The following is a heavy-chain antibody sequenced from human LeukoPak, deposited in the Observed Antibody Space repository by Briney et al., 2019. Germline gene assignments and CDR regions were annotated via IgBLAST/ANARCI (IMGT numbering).Heavy chain of an antibody. CDR1: GYTFTRYN. V-gene: IGHV1-8*01. Sequence: ASVKVSCKASGYTFTRYNIDWVRQATGQGLEWMGWMNANSGNTGYAQKFQARVTMTRNISISTAYMELSSLRSEDTAVYYCAMYWGLESRTGAFDIWGQGTMVTVSS. CDR2: MNANSGNT. J-gene: IGHJ3*02. D-gene: IGHD3-3*01. CDR3: AMYWGLESRTGAFDI.